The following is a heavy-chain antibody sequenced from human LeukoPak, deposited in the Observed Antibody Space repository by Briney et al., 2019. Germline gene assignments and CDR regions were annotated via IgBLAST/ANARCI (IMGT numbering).Heavy chain of an antibody. CDR2: ISGSGTI. V-gene: IGHV4-4*07. J-gene: IGHJ4*02. CDR3: ARDSSGFGSLPGY. CDR1: GGSLNSY. Sequence: SETLSLTCIVSGGSLNSYWSWIRQPAGKGLEWIGRISGSGTITYNPALQSRLTISIDTSKNQFSLKLSSVTAADTAVYYCARDSSGFGSLPGYWGQGTLVTVSS. D-gene: IGHD3-22*01.